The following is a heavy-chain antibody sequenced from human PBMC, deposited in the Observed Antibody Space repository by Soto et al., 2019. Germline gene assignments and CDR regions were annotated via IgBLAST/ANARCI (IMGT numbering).Heavy chain of an antibody. Sequence: RRLAGKRLEWVAIIYPSDSRTIYSASFQGQVTISADKSISTAYLQWTSLKASDTAIYYCSKSTYSTSVRSLQHWGHGTPVTVS. V-gene: IGHV5-51*01. CDR3: SKSTYSTSVRSLQH. CDR2: IYPSDSRT. J-gene: IGHJ1*01. D-gene: IGHD6-6*01.